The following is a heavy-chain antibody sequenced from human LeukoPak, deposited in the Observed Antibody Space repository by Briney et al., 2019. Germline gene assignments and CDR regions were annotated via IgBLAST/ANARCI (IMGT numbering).Heavy chain of an antibody. CDR3: ASQTTSAWPYYFDY. J-gene: IGHJ4*02. Sequence: SETLSLTCAVYGGSFSGYYWSWIRQPPGKGLEWIGEINHSGSTNYNPSLKSRVTISVDTSKNQFSLKLSSVTAADTAVYYCASQTTSAWPYYFDYWGQGTLVTVSS. D-gene: IGHD6-19*01. CDR1: GGSFSGYY. V-gene: IGHV4-34*01. CDR2: INHSGST.